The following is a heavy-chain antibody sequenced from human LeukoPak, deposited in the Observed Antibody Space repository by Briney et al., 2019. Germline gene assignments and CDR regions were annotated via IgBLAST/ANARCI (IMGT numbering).Heavy chain of an antibody. CDR1: GGSISSYY. Sequence: PSETLSLTCTVSGGSISSYYWSWIRQPPGKGLEWIGYIYYSGSTNYNPSLKSRVTISVDTSKNQFSLKLNSVTAADTAVYYCARDRRRELLHTFDIWGQGTMVTVSS. CDR3: ARDRRRELLHTFDI. D-gene: IGHD1-26*01. CDR2: IYYSGST. V-gene: IGHV4-59*01. J-gene: IGHJ3*02.